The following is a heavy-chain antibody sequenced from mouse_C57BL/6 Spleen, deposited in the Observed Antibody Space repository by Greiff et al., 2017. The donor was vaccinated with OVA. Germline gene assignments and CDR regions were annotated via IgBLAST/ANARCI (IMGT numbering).Heavy chain of an antibody. D-gene: IGHD2-1*01. Sequence: VQLQQSGPELVKPGASVKISCKASGYAFSSSWMNWVKQRPGKGLEWIGRIYPGDGDTNYNGKFKGKATLTAAKSSSTAYMQLSSLTSEDSAVYFCAKEREYGNLRAWFAYWGQGTLVTVSA. CDR1: GYAFSSSW. V-gene: IGHV1-82*01. CDR3: AKEREYGNLRAWFAY. CDR2: IYPGDGDT. J-gene: IGHJ3*01.